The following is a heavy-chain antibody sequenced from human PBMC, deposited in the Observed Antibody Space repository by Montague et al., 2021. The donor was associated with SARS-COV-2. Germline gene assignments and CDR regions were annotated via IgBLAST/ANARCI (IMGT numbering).Heavy chain of an antibody. V-gene: IGHV4-59*13. J-gene: IGHJ2*01. CDR2: IYYSGSVTT. CDR3: ARRGGGEVFTRFMYWYFDI. D-gene: IGHD3-10*02. CDR1: GGSINNYY. Sequence: SETLSLTCSVSGGSINNYYWCWVRQSPRKGLEWIGYIYYSGSVTTSYKPCVKSRVSISVDTSENQFSLKLTSVTAADTAVYYCARRGGGEVFTRFMYWYFDIWSRSSLVTVSS.